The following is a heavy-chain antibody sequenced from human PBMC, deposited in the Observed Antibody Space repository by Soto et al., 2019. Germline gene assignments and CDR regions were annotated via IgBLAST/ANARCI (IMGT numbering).Heavy chain of an antibody. CDR2: IYYSGST. Sequence: TLSLTCTVSGGSISSSSYYWGWIRQPPGKGLEWIGSIYYSGSTYYNPSLKSRVTISVDTSKNQFSLKLSSVTAADTAVYYCARPNNPEPTIGTSFVTWGQGTMVTVS. V-gene: IGHV4-39*01. J-gene: IGHJ3*02. D-gene: IGHD1-1*01. CDR3: ARPNNPEPTIGTSFVT. CDR1: GGSISSSSYY.